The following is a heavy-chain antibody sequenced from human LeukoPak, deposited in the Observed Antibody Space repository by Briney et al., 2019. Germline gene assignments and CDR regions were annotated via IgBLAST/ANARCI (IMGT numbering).Heavy chain of an antibody. CDR3: ARDGLGGIAAAGMGAFDI. CDR2: IYYSGST. Sequence: KPSETLSLTCTVSGGSFSNYYWSWIRQPPGKGLEWIGYIYYSGSTNYNPSLKSRVTISVDTSKNQFSLKLSSVTAADTAVYYCARDGLGGIAAAGMGAFDIWGQGTMVTVSS. CDR1: GGSFSNYY. V-gene: IGHV4-59*01. J-gene: IGHJ3*02. D-gene: IGHD6-13*01.